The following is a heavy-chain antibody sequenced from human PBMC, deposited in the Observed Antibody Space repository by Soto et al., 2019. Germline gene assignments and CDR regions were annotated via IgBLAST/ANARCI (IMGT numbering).Heavy chain of an antibody. Sequence: TSAALSLTRAGSCGSIISSNWCSLIRHPPWKLLYWIGGIYHSGSTYYNPSLKSRVTISVDTSKNQSSLKLSSVTAADTAVYYCARDLDGVSSYYDFWSGYYGDRNWLDPWGQGTLVTVSS. CDR3: ARDLDGVSSYYDFWSGYYGDRNWLDP. CDR1: CGSIISSNW. V-gene: IGHV4-4*02. D-gene: IGHD3-3*01. J-gene: IGHJ5*02. CDR2: IYHSGST.